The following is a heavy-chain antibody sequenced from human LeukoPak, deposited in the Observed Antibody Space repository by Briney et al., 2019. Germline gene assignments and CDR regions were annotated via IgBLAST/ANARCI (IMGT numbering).Heavy chain of an antibody. J-gene: IGHJ4*02. D-gene: IGHD6-13*01. V-gene: IGHV1-69*01. CDR3: ARDQRIAAAGTGFDY. Sequence: SLKLSCKASGGTFSSYAISWMRQAPGQGLEWVGGIITIFSTANYAQQFQGRVTITADESTSTAYMELSGLRSEDTAVYYCARDQRIAAAGTGFDYWGQGTLVTVSS. CDR1: GGTFSSYA. CDR2: IITIFSTA.